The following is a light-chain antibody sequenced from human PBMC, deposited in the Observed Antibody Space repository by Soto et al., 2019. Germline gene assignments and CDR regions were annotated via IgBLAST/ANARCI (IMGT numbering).Light chain of an antibody. J-gene: IGLJ2*01. Sequence: QSVLTQPPSASGSPGQSVTISCTGTSSDVGGYNYVSWYQQHPGKAPKLMIYEVSEWPSGVPDRFSGSKSGNTASLTVSGLQAEDEADYYCSSYAGSNNWGVFGGGTKVTVL. V-gene: IGLV2-8*01. CDR1: SSDVGGYNY. CDR2: EVS. CDR3: SSYAGSNNWGV.